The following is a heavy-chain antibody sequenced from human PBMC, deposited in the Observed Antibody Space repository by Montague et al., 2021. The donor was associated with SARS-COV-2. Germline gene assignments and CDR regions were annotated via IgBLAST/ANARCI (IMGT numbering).Heavy chain of an antibody. V-gene: IGHV4-4*02. J-gene: IGHJ6*02. Sequence: TLSLTCRVSGDSISTNTWWTWVRQTPGKGLEWIGEIFHSGTINYNPSLKSRVSISVDKSNNQFSLRLSSLIAADTAVYYCATLSRRTAAGTRDYFGLDVWGQGTTVVVSS. CDR2: IFHSGTI. D-gene: IGHD6-13*01. CDR1: GDSISTNTW. CDR3: ATLSRRTAAGTRDYFGLDV.